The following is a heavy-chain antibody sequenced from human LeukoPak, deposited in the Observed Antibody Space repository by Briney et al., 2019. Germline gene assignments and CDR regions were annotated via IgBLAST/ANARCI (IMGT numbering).Heavy chain of an antibody. CDR1: GYTFTGYY. V-gene: IGHV1-2*02. CDR2: INSNSGDT. Sequence: ASVKVSCKASGYTFTGYYMHWVRQAPGQGLEWMGWINSNSGDTNYAQKFQGRVTMTRDTSITTVYIELSRLRSDDTAVYYCARNDPRLFGDADYWGQGTLVTVSS. J-gene: IGHJ4*02. D-gene: IGHD3-10*02. CDR3: ARNDPRLFGDADY.